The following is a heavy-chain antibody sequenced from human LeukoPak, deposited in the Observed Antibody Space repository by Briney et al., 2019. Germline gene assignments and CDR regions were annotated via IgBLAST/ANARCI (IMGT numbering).Heavy chain of an antibody. CDR3: ARGARLYGDSLRY. D-gene: IGHD4-17*01. CDR1: GHSISSVYY. CDR2: IYHSGST. Sequence: SETLSLTCIVSGHSISSVYYWGWIRQPPGKGLEWIGSIYHSGSTYYNPSLKSRVTISVDTSKNQFSLKLSSVTAADTAVYYCARGARLYGDSLRYWGQGTLVTVSS. J-gene: IGHJ4*02. V-gene: IGHV4-38-2*02.